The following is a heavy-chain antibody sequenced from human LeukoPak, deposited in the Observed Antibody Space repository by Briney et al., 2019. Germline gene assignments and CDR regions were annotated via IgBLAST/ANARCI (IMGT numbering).Heavy chain of an antibody. J-gene: IGHJ4*02. CDR3: ARLGTYGDYGLD. V-gene: IGHV3-30*04. D-gene: IGHD4-17*01. CDR1: GFTFSTYA. Sequence: GGSLRLSCAASGFTFSTYAMHWVRQAPGKGLEWVAVIPYDGSNKYYADSVKGRFTISRENSKNRLYLQMNSLRAEDTAVYYCARLGTYGDYGLDWGQGTLVTVSS. CDR2: IPYDGSNK.